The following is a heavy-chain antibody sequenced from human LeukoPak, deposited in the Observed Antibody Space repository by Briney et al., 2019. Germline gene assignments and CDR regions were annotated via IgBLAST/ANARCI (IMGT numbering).Heavy chain of an antibody. J-gene: IGHJ4*02. CDR1: GCSFSSSG. CDR3: AKVGGSGITVFGVQIGGYFDY. CDR2: LRYDGTYK. D-gene: IGHD3-3*01. V-gene: IGHV3-30*02. Sequence: GGSLRLSCAASGCSFSSSGIHWVRQAPGEGLEWVSFLRYDGTYKYYADSVKGRFTISRDNSKNTLYLQMNSLRTEDMAVYYCAKVGGSGITVFGVQIGGYFDYWGQGTLVTVSS.